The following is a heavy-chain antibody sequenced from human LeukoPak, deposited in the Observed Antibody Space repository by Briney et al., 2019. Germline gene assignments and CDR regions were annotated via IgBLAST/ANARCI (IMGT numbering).Heavy chain of an antibody. V-gene: IGHV3-7*01. D-gene: IGHD4-11*01. Sequence: GGSLRLSCAASGFTFSSYGMHWVRQAPGKGLEWVANIKQDGSEKYYVDSVKGRFTISRDNAKNSLYLQMNSLGAEDTAVYYCARSLLTVTTDYYYYMDVWGKGTTVTVSS. CDR2: IKQDGSEK. CDR3: ARSLLTVTTDYYYYMDV. J-gene: IGHJ6*03. CDR1: GFTFSSYG.